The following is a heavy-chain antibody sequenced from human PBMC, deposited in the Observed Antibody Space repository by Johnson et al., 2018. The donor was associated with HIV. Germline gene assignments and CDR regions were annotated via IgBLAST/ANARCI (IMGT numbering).Heavy chain of an antibody. CDR2: IYSGGST. D-gene: IGHD6-13*01. Sequence: VQLVESGGGLVQPGGSLRLSCAASGFTFSSYWMSWVRQAPGKGLEWVSVIYSGGSTYYADSVKGRFTISRDNSKNTLYLQMNSLRAEDTALYYCARAAYSSSWYGGAFDIWGQGTMVTVSS. V-gene: IGHV3-66*02. J-gene: IGHJ3*02. CDR3: ARAAYSSSWYGGAFDI. CDR1: GFTFSSYW.